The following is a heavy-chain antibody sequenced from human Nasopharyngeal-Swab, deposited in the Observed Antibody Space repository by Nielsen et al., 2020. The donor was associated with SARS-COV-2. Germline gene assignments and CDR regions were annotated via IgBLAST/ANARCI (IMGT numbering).Heavy chain of an antibody. CDR1: GGSISSYY. CDR3: ARDHRYDFWSGYSYGMDV. CDR2: IYYSGST. V-gene: IGHV4-59*13. J-gene: IGHJ6*02. Sequence: SETLSLTCSVSGGSISSYYWSWVRQPPGKGLEWTGYIYYSGSTNYNPSLKSRVTISVDTSKNQFSLKLSSVTAADTAVYYCARDHRYDFWSGYSYGMDVWGQGTTVTVSS. D-gene: IGHD3-3*01.